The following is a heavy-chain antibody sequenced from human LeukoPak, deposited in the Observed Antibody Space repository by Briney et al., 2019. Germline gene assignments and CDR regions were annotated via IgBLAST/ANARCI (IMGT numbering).Heavy chain of an antibody. CDR1: GFTVSSNY. V-gene: IGHV3-53*01. J-gene: IGHJ4*02. CDR3: AKDNRWLPGAVDY. D-gene: IGHD3-10*01. Sequence: PGGSLRLSCAASGFTVSSNYMSWVRQAPGKGLEWVSVIYSGGSTYYADSVKGRFTISRDNSKNTLYLQMNSLRAEDTAVYYCAKDNRWLPGAVDYWGQGTLVTVSS. CDR2: IYSGGST.